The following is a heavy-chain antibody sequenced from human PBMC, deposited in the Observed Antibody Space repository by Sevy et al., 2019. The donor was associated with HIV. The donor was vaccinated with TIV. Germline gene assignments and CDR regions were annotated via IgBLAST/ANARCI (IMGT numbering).Heavy chain of an antibody. V-gene: IGHV3-7*01. CDR1: GFTFSANW. D-gene: IGHD3-16*01. J-gene: IGHJ4*02. Sequence: GGSLRLSCAASGFTFSANWMNWVRQAPGKGLEWVANIKADGSDKHYVDSVEGRFTISRDNAKNLLFLQMNSLRVEDTVVYYCAHETFGRFESWGQGTLVTASS. CDR3: AHETFGRFES. CDR2: IKADGSDK.